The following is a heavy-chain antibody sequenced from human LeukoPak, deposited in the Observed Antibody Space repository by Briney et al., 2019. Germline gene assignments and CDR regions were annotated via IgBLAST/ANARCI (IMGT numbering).Heavy chain of an antibody. CDR3: AREGLQFDY. CDR1: GFTFSSYE. J-gene: IGHJ4*02. CDR2: ISTSGTTI. D-gene: IGHD2-21*02. V-gene: IGHV3-48*03. Sequence: GGSLRLSCAASGFTFSSYEMNWVRQAPGKGLEWVSYISTSGTTIYYADSVKGRFTISRENAKNSLYLKMNRLRAEDTAVYYCAREGLQFDYWGQGTLVTVSS.